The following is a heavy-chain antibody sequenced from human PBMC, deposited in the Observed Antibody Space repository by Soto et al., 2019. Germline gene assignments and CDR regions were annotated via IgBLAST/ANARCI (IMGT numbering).Heavy chain of an antibody. J-gene: IGHJ6*03. CDR3: ARHLGYCSVGSCYSYYYYYMDV. CDR1: GGSISSSSYY. D-gene: IGHD2-15*01. Sequence: SETLSLTCTVSGGSISSSSYYWGWIRQPPGKGLEWIGSIYYSGSTYYNPSLKSRVTISVDTSKNQFSLKLSSVTAADTAVYYCARHLGYCSVGSCYSYYYYYMDVWGKGTTDTVSS. CDR2: IYYSGST. V-gene: IGHV4-39*01.